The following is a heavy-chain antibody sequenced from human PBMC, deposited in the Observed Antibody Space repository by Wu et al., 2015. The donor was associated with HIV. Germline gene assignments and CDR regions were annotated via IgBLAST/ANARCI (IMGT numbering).Heavy chain of an antibody. CDR2: VVPLFDTT. CDR1: GGTFSSYA. V-gene: IGHV1-69*05. Sequence: QVQLVQSGAEVKKPGSSVKVSCKASGGTFSSYAISWVRQAPGQGLEWMGGVVPLFDTTNYAQKFQGRVTITTDYSTSTAYMELSSLRSEDTAIYYCARGISMVRGGWLWFDPWGQGTLVTVPS. J-gene: IGHJ5*02. D-gene: IGHD3-10*01. CDR3: ARGISMVRGGWLWFDP.